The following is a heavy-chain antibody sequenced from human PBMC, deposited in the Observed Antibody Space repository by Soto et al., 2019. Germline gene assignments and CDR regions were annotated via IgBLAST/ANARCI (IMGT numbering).Heavy chain of an antibody. D-gene: IGHD1-26*01. CDR1: GFTFKDYC. J-gene: IGHJ4*02. V-gene: IGHV3-11*06. Sequence: GGSLRLSCVGSGFTFKDYCLTWIRQAPGEGPEWISQIYAKNDDTTYADSVRGRFTVSRDNVVNTLYLQMESLRAEDTAVYFCTRGGRITSYLWREWGPGTLVTVSS. CDR2: IYAKNDDT. CDR3: TRGGRITSYLWRE.